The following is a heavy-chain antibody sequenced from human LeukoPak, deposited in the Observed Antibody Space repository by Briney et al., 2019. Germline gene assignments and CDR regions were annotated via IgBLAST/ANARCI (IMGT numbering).Heavy chain of an antibody. CDR2: ISSSGSTI. CDR1: GFTFSSYE. Sequence: GGSLRLSCAASGFTFSSYEMNWVRQAPGKGLEWVSYISSSGSTIYYADSVKGRFTISRVNAKNSLYLQMNSLRAEDTAVYYCARGPEAIFGGPWGQGTLVTVSS. V-gene: IGHV3-48*03. J-gene: IGHJ5*02. D-gene: IGHD3-3*01. CDR3: ARGPEAIFGGP.